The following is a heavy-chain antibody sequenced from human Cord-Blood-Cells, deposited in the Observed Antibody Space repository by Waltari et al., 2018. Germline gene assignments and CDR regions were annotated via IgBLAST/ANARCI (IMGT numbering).Heavy chain of an antibody. CDR3: ARERRSRAAAGDY. CDR2: ISAYNGKT. CDR1: GYTFTSYG. V-gene: IGHV1-18*01. D-gene: IGHD6-25*01. Sequence: QVQLVQSGAEVKKRGASVKVSCKASGYTFTSYGISWVRQAPGQGLEWMGWISAYNGKTNYAPQRQGRVTMTADTSTSTAYMELRSLGSDGTAVYYCARERRSRAAAGDYWGQGTLVTVSS. J-gene: IGHJ4*02.